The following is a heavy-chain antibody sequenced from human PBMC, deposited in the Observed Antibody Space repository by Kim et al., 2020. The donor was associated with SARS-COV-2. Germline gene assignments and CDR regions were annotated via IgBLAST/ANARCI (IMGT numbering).Heavy chain of an antibody. V-gene: IGHV1-18*01. J-gene: IGHJ6*03. CDR3: ARDKGNDFCSGYYYYYYMDV. Sequence: ASVKVSCNASGYTFTSYGISWVRQSPGQGLEWMGWISAYNGNTNYAQKLQGRVTMTTNTSTSTAYMELRSLRSDDTAVYYCARDKGNDFCSGYYYYYYMDVWGKGTTVTVSS. D-gene: IGHD3-3*01. CDR1: GYTFTSYG. CDR2: ISAYNGNT.